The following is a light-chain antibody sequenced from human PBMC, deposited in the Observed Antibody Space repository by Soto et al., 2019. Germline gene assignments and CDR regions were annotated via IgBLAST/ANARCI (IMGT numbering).Light chain of an antibody. CDR1: SSNIESNS. CDR3: ATWDDSLNGYV. Sequence: QSVLTQPPSASGTPGQSVTISCSGSSSNIESNSVNWYQQLPGTAPKLLIYSNNQRPSGVPDRFSGSKSGTSASLAISGLQSEDEADYYCATWDDSLNGYVFGTGTKVTVL. V-gene: IGLV1-44*01. J-gene: IGLJ1*01. CDR2: SNN.